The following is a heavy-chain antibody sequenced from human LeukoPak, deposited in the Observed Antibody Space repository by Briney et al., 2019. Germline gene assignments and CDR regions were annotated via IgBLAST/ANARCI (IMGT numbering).Heavy chain of an antibody. Sequence: GGSLRLSCAASGFTLSSYWMHWVRQAPGKGLVWVSRINSDGSSTSYADSVKGRFTISRDNAKNTLYLQMNSLRAEDTGVYYCARIASLSSSWYDGGYWGQGTLVTVSS. V-gene: IGHV3-74*01. CDR3: ARIASLSSSWYDGGY. CDR2: INSDGSST. CDR1: GFTLSSYW. J-gene: IGHJ4*02. D-gene: IGHD6-13*01.